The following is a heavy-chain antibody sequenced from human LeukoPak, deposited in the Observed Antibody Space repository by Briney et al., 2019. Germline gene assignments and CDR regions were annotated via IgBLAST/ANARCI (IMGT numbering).Heavy chain of an antibody. D-gene: IGHD6-13*01. CDR1: GFTFSNYN. J-gene: IGHJ4*02. CDR2: TSVRSDTI. Sequence: GRSLRLSCAASGFTFSNYNMNWVRQAPRQGREWVSYTSVRSDTIYYADSVRGRFPISRDNAKNSLYLQMNSLRAEDTAVYYCVKGIVAAGGTVFGYWGQGTPVTVSS. CDR3: VKGIVAAGGTVFGY. V-gene: IGHV3-48*04.